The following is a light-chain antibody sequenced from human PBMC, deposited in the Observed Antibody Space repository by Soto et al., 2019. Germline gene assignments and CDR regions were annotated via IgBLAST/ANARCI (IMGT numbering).Light chain of an antibody. Sequence: DIQMTQSPSTLSASIGDSVTITCRASQPITNWLAWYQQKPGRAPRLLIYDAFALQSGVPSRFSGSGSGTEFTLTISSLQPDDFATYYCQQYNSLLTTFGQGTKVDIK. CDR1: QPITNW. CDR2: DAF. CDR3: QQYNSLLTT. J-gene: IGKJ1*01. V-gene: IGKV1-5*01.